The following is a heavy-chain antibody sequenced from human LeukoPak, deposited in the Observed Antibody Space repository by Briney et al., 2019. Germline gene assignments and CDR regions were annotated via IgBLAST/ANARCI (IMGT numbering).Heavy chain of an antibody. J-gene: IGHJ4*02. CDR3: AKRLSGWYLVDY. CDR2: ITGSGGST. CDR1: GFTFSSFA. Sequence: QPGGSLRLSCAASGFTFSSFAMSWVRQAPGKGLAWVSAITGSGGSTFYADSVKGRFTISRDNSKNTLYLQMNSLRAEDTAVYYCAKRLSGWYLVDYWGQGTLVMVSS. V-gene: IGHV3-23*01. D-gene: IGHD6-19*01.